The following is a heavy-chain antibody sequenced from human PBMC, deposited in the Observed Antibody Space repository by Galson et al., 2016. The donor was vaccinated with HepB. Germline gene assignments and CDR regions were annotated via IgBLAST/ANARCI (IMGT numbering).Heavy chain of an antibody. CDR3: ARDNCDILTGYGPCEH. Sequence: SLRLSCAASGFSISSYSMNWVRQAPGKGLEWVSYISTGSTTIYYADSVKGRFTISRDNAKNSLYLQMNRLRDEDTAVYYCARDNCDILTGYGPCEHWGQGTVVTVSS. V-gene: IGHV3-48*02. J-gene: IGHJ4*02. CDR1: GFSISSYS. D-gene: IGHD3-9*01. CDR2: ISTGSTTI.